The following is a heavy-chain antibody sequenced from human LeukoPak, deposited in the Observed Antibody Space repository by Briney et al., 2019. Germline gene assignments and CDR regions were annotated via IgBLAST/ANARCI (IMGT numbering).Heavy chain of an antibody. CDR1: GFTFSSYG. CDR2: ISYDGSNK. J-gene: IGHJ4*02. D-gene: IGHD6-19*01. Sequence: GGSLRLSCATSGFTFSSYGMHWVRQAPAKGLEWVAVISYDGSNKYYADSVKGRFTISRDNSKNTLYLQMNSLRAEDTAVYYCAKAGYSSGWSVLDYWGQGTLVTVSS. V-gene: IGHV3-30*18. CDR3: AKAGYSSGWSVLDY.